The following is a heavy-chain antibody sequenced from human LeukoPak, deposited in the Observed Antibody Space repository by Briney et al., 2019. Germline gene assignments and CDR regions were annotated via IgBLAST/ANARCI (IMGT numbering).Heavy chain of an antibody. D-gene: IGHD6-13*01. Sequence: SRTLSLTCAISGDSVSSNSAAWNWIRQSPSRGLEWLGRTYYRSKWYNDYAVSVKSRITINPDTSKNQFSLQLNSVTPEDTAVYYCARVLGIAAAGTNWFDPWGQGTLVTVSS. J-gene: IGHJ5*02. CDR1: GDSVSSNSAA. CDR3: ARVLGIAAAGTNWFDP. CDR2: TYYRSKWYN. V-gene: IGHV6-1*01.